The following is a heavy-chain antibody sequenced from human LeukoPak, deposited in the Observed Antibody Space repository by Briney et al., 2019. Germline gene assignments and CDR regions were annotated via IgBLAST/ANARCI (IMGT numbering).Heavy chain of an antibody. J-gene: IGHJ4*02. CDR2: ISYDGSNK. Sequence: GRSLRLSCAASGFTFSSYAMHWVRQAPGKGLEWVAVISYDGSNKYYADSVKGRFTISRDNSKSTLYLQMNSLRAEDTAVYYCARDAVAGTEYYFDYWGQGTLVTVSS. CDR3: ARDAVAGTEYYFDY. CDR1: GFTFSSYA. V-gene: IGHV3-30*04. D-gene: IGHD6-19*01.